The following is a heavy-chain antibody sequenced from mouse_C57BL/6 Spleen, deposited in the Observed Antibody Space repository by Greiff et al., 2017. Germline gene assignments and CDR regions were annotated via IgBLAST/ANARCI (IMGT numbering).Heavy chain of an antibody. Sequence: EVQLQESGPVLARPGASVKMSCKTSGYTFTSYWMHWVKQRPGQGLEWIGPIYPGNSDTSYNQKFKGKAKLTAVTSSSTAYMELSSLTNEDSAVYYCTRLITTVVAKDYWGQGTTLTVSS. CDR1: GYTFTSYW. V-gene: IGHV1-5*01. CDR3: TRLITTVVAKDY. D-gene: IGHD1-1*01. J-gene: IGHJ2*01. CDR2: IYPGNSDT.